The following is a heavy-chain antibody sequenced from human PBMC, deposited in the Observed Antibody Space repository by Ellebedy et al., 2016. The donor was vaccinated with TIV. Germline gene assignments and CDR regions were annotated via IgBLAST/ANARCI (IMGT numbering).Heavy chain of an antibody. Sequence: GESLKISCSASGFTFSSYAMHWVRQAPGKGLEYVSAISSNGGSTYYADSVKGRFTISRDNSKNTLYLQMSSLRAEDTAVYYCTTEGVSLARTVMGGPLDYWGQGTLVTVSS. CDR1: GFTFSSYA. V-gene: IGHV3-64D*09. CDR2: ISSNGGST. CDR3: TTEGVSLARTVMGGPLDY. J-gene: IGHJ4*02. D-gene: IGHD3-10*01.